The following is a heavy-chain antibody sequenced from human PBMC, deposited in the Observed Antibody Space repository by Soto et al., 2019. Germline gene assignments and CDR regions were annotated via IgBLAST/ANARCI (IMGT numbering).Heavy chain of an antibody. D-gene: IGHD4-4*01. V-gene: IGHV3-48*03. J-gene: IGHJ4*02. Sequence: GGSLRLSCAASGFTFSSYEMNWVRQAPEKGLEWVSYISSSGSTISYADSVKGRFTISRDNAKNSLYLQMNSLRAEDTAVYYCATGVGVTPLDYWGQGTLVTVSS. CDR3: ATGVGVTPLDY. CDR2: ISSSGSTI. CDR1: GFTFSSYE.